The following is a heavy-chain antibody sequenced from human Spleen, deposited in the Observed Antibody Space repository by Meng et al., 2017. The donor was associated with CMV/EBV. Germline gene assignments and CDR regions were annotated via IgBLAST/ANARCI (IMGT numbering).Heavy chain of an antibody. V-gene: IGHV4-39*01. D-gene: IGHD2-2*01. CDR1: GGTIRSSSHY. J-gene: IGHJ5*02. CDR2: IYYSGST. CDR3: ASIVVVPAAKWFDP. Sequence: SETLSLTCAVSGGTIRSSSHYWGWIRQPPGKGLEWIGSIYYSGSTYYNPSLKSRVTISVDTSKNQFSLKLSSVTAADTAVYYCASIVVVPAAKWFDPWGQGTLVTVSS.